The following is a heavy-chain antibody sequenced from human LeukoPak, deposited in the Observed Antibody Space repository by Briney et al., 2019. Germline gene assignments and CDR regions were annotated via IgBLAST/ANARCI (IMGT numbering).Heavy chain of an antibody. Sequence: SETLSLTCAVYGGSFSGYYWSWIRQPPGKGLEWIAEINHSGSTNYNPSLKSRVTISVDTSKNQFSLKLSSVTAADTAVYYCARRYNWNYFLRRRAEFDPWGQGTLVTVSS. CDR3: ARRYNWNYFLRRRAEFDP. D-gene: IGHD1-7*01. V-gene: IGHV4-34*01. J-gene: IGHJ5*02. CDR1: GGSFSGYY. CDR2: INHSGST.